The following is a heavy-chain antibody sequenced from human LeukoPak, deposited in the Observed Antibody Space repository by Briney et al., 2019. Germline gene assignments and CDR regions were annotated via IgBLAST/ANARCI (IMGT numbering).Heavy chain of an antibody. CDR2: ISYDGSNK. Sequence: GGSLRLSCAASGFTFSSYGMHWVRQAPGKGLEWVAVISYDGSNKYYADSVKGRFTISRDNAKNTLYLQMNSLRAEDTAVYYCARKGTSPHGMDVWGQGTTVTVSS. J-gene: IGHJ6*02. CDR3: ARKGTSPHGMDV. V-gene: IGHV3-30*03. D-gene: IGHD3-10*01. CDR1: GFTFSSYG.